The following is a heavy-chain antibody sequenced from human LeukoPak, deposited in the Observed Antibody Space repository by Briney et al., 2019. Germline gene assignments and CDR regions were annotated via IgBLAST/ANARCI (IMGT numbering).Heavy chain of an antibody. CDR1: GYSLTKLS. V-gene: IGHV1-24*01. CDR3: AADRADFDSSGYALDY. J-gene: IGHJ4*02. D-gene: IGHD3-22*01. CDR2: FDPEDGET. Sequence: ASVKVSCKVSGYSLTKLSMQWVRQAPGKGLEWMGGFDPEDGETIYAEKFQGRVTMTEDTSTDTAYMELSSLRSEDTAVYYCAADRADFDSSGYALDYWGQGTLATVSS.